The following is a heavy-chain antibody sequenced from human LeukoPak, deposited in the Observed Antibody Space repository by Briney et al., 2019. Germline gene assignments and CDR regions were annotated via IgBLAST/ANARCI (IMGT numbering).Heavy chain of an antibody. J-gene: IGHJ6*02. Sequence: GGSLRLSCAASGFTFSSYWMSWVRQAPGKGLEWVANIKQDGSEKYYVDSVKGRFTISRDNAKNSLYLQMNSLRAEDTAVYYCASYQLRYYYYGMDVSGQGTTVTVSS. CDR3: ASYQLRYYYYGMDV. CDR1: GFTFSSYW. D-gene: IGHD2-2*01. CDR2: IKQDGSEK. V-gene: IGHV3-7*01.